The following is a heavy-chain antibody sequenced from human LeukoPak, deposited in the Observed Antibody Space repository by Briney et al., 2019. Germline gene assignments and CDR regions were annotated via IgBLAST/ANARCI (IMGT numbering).Heavy chain of an antibody. D-gene: IGHD6-19*01. Sequence: PGRSLRLSCAASGFTFSSFWMSWVRQAPGKGLEWVAKIKQDGSEKYYVDPVKGRFTISRDNAKKSLYLQMNSLRVEDTAVYYCAKDSGGWSFSWGLGTLVTVSS. V-gene: IGHV3-7*04. CDR2: IKQDGSEK. CDR1: GFTFSSFW. J-gene: IGHJ5*02. CDR3: AKDSGGWSFS.